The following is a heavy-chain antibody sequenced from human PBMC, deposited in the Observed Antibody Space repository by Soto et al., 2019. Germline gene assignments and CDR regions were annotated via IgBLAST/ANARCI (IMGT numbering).Heavy chain of an antibody. CDR1: GFTFSSYA. CDR3: ARDGIRRGYSYGSPYYYYGMDV. CDR2: ISYDGSNK. D-gene: IGHD5-18*01. V-gene: IGHV3-30-3*01. Sequence: GGSLRLSCAASGFTFSSYAMHWVRQAPGKGLEWVAVISYDGSNKYYADSVKGRFTISRDNSKNTLYLQMNSLRAEDTAVYYCARDGIRRGYSYGSPYYYYGMDVWGQGTTVTVSS. J-gene: IGHJ6*02.